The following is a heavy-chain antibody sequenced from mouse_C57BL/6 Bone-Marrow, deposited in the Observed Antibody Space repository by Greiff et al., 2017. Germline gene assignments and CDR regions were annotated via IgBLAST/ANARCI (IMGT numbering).Heavy chain of an antibody. CDR3: AREVYSNSYFDY. D-gene: IGHD2-5*01. J-gene: IGHJ2*01. Sequence: QVQLQQPGAELVKPGASVKLSCKASGYTFTSYWMQWVKQRPGQGLEWIGEIDPSDRYTNYNQKFTGKATLTVDTSSSTAYMQLSSLTSEYSAVYYCAREVYSNSYFDYWGKGTTLTVSS. CDR2: IDPSDRYT. CDR1: GYTFTSYW. V-gene: IGHV1-50*01.